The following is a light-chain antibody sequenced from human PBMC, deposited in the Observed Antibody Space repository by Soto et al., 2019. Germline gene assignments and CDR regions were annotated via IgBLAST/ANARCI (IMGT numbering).Light chain of an antibody. CDR2: KDS. J-gene: IGLJ3*02. Sequence: SYELTQPPSVSVSPGQTARITCSGDALPKKYAYWYQQKPGQAPVLVIYKDSERPSGIPERFSGSSSGTTVTLTISGVQAEDEADYYCQSADSSGTIEVFGGGTKLTVL. V-gene: IGLV3-25*03. CDR3: QSADSSGTIEV. CDR1: ALPKKY.